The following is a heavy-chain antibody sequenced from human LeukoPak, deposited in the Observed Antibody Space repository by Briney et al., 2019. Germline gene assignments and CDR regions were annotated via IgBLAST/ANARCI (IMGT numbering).Heavy chain of an antibody. D-gene: IGHD3-22*01. CDR1: GFTFTTYA. CDR3: AKDLYYDSSGYLPYHFDY. CDR2: ISGSGGAT. Sequence: GGSLRLSCAASGFTFTTYAMSWVRQAPGEGLEWVSAISGSGGATYYADSVKGRFTISRDNSKNTLYMQMNSLRAEATAVYYCAKDLYYDSSGYLPYHFDYWGQGTLVTVSS. J-gene: IGHJ4*02. V-gene: IGHV3-23*01.